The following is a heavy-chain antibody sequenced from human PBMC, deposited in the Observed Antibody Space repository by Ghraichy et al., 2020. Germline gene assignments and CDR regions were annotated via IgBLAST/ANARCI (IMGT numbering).Heavy chain of an antibody. Sequence: GGSLRLSCVVSGFPFGDYNLNWVRQSPGKGLEWISYISTSSRSIFYADSVKGRFTISRDNAQNSLFLQMRSLRDEDTAVYYCARASRVVRFSYYDGMDVWGQGTTVTVSS. CDR3: ARASRVVRFSYYDGMDV. D-gene: IGHD4-23*01. J-gene: IGHJ6*02. CDR1: GFPFGDYN. V-gene: IGHV3-48*02. CDR2: ISTSSRSI.